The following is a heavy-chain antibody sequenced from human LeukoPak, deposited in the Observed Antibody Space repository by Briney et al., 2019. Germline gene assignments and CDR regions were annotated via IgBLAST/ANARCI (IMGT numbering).Heavy chain of an antibody. D-gene: IGHD6-13*01. CDR2: IKQDGSEK. CDR1: GFTFSDYY. Sequence: GGSLRLSCAASGFTFSDYYMSWIRQAPGKGLEWVANIKQDGSEKYYVDSVKGRFTISRDNAKNSLYLQMNSLRAEDTAVYYCAREGGEGYSSSWYYFDYWGQGTLVTVSS. V-gene: IGHV3-7*01. J-gene: IGHJ4*02. CDR3: AREGGEGYSSSWYYFDY.